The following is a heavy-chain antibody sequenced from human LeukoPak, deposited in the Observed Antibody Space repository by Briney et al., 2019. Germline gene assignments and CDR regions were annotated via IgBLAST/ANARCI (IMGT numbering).Heavy chain of an antibody. V-gene: IGHV3-74*01. Sequence: GGSLRLSCAASGFTFSNYWMPWVCQAPGKGLVWVSRIKGDGSHTIYADSVKGRFTVSRDNAKNTLYLQMKSLRAEDTAVYYCVRDWDHFDFDSWGLGTLVTVSS. CDR3: VRDWDHFDFDS. CDR2: IKGDGSHT. D-gene: IGHD3-9*01. CDR1: GFTFSNYW. J-gene: IGHJ5*01.